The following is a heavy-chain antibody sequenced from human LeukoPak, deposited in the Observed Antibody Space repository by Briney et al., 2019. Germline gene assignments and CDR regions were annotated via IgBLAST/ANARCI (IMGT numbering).Heavy chain of an antibody. CDR2: INHSGST. J-gene: IGHJ4*02. Sequence: KPSETLSLTCAVYGGSFSGYYWSWIRQPPGKGLEWIGEINHSGSTNYNPSLKSRVTISVDTSKNQFSLKLSSVTAADTAVYYCARGYGGSGTLTEPRSTNFFDYWGQGTLVTVSS. V-gene: IGHV4-34*01. D-gene: IGHD3-10*01. CDR3: ARGYGGSGTLTEPRSTNFFDY. CDR1: GGSFSGYY.